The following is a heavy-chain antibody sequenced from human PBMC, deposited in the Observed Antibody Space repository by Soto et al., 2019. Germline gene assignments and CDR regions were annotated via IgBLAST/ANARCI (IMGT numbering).Heavy chain of an antibody. CDR1: GYTFTGYY. V-gene: IGHV1-2*04. D-gene: IGHD1-1*01. CDR2: INPNSGGT. CDR3: ARTRRQMELERTDAFDI. J-gene: IGHJ3*02. Sequence: ASVKVSCKASGYTFTGYYMHWVRQAPGQGLEWMGWINPNSGGTNYAQKFQGWVTMTRDTSISTAYMELSRLRSDDTAVYYCARTRRQMELERTDAFDIWGQGTMVTVSS.